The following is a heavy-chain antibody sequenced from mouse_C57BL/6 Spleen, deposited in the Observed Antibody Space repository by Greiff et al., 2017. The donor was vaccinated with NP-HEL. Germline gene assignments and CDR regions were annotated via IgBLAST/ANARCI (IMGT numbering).Heavy chain of an antibody. CDR2: ISYSGST. V-gene: IGHV3-1*01. J-gene: IGHJ1*03. D-gene: IGHD1-1*01. CDR3: AREGTTVVANWYFDV. Sequence: EVQLVESGPGMVKPSQSLSLTCTVTGYSITSGYDWHWIRHFPGNKLEWMGYISYSGSTNYNPSLKSRISITHDTSKNHFFLKLNSVTTEDTATYYCAREGTTVVANWYFDVWGTGTTVTVSS. CDR1: GYSITSGYD.